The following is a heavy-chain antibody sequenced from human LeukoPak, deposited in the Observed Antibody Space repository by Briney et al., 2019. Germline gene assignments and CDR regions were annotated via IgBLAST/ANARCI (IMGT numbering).Heavy chain of an antibody. D-gene: IGHD1-26*01. CDR1: GFTFRNYG. CDR2: ISSSGSTI. V-gene: IGHV3-48*03. J-gene: IGHJ4*02. CDR3: ARGVIVGATHFDY. Sequence: GGSLRLSCAASGFTFRNYGMHWVRQAPGKGLEWVSYISSSGSTIYYADSVKGRFTISRDNAKNSLYLQMNSLRAEDTAVYYCARGVIVGATHFDYWGQGTLVTVSS.